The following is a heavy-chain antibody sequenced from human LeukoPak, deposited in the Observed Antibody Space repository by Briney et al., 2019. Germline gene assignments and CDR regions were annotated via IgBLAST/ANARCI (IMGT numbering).Heavy chain of an antibody. CDR1: GGSISSGGYS. CDR2: IYHSGST. Sequence: SETLSLTCAVSGGSISSGGYSWSWIRQPPGKGLEWIGYIYHSGSTYYNPSLKSRVTISVDTSKNQFSLKLSSVTAADTAVYYCARGLAVTTFSYFDYWGQGTLVTVSS. V-gene: IGHV4-30-2*01. D-gene: IGHD4-17*01. CDR3: ARGLAVTTFSYFDY. J-gene: IGHJ4*02.